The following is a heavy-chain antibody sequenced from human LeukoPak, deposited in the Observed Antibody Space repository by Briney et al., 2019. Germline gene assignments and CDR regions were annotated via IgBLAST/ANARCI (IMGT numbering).Heavy chain of an antibody. CDR3: PRDKGYGFDI. J-gene: IGHJ3*02. V-gene: IGHV3-74*03. CDR1: GLTFCSYW. Sequence: GGSLRLSCAASGLTFCSYWMSWVRQAPGKGLVWVSRISNDGGRTTYADSVKGRFTISRDNAKNTLYLQMNSLRAEDTAVYYCPRDKGYGFDIWGRGTMVTVSS. CDR2: ISNDGGRT.